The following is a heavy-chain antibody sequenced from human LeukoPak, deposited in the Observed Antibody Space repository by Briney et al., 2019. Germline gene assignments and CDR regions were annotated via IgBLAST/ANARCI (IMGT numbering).Heavy chain of an antibody. CDR3: AGIPVFGVILHQEPV. D-gene: IGHD2-8*01. CDR2: FIPVLGTA. V-gene: IGHV1-69*10. Sequence: GASVKVSCKASGGIFSDYALNWVRQAPGQGLEWMGVFIPVLGTANSTQNFQDRVSITADMSTHPVYMELSSLKSEDTAVYFCAGIPVFGVILHQEPVWGKGTTVTVSS. CDR1: GGIFSDYA. J-gene: IGHJ6*04.